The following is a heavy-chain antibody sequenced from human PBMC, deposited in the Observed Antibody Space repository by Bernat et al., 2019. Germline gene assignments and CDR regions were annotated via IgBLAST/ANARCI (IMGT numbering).Heavy chain of an antibody. Sequence: EVQLVESGGGLVKPGGSLRLSCAASGFTFSSYSMNWVRQAPGKGLEWVSSISSSSSYIYYADSVKGRFTISRENAKNSLYLQMNSLTAEDTAVYYWASDGESGAFEIRGQGTMVTVSS. CDR1: GFTFSSYS. CDR3: ASDGESGAFEI. J-gene: IGHJ3*02. D-gene: IGHD3-10*01. CDR2: ISSSSSYI. V-gene: IGHV3-21*01.